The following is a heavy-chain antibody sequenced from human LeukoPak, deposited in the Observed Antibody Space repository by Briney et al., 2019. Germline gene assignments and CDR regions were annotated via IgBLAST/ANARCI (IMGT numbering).Heavy chain of an antibody. J-gene: IGHJ4*02. CDR2: IYYSGST. Sequence: SQTLSLTCTVSGGSISSGDYYWTWIRQHPGKGLEWIGYIYYSGSTFYNPSLKSRVTISVDPSKNQFSLKLSSVTAADTAVYYCARGEPLFDCWGQGILVTVSS. CDR1: GGSISSGDYY. V-gene: IGHV4-31*03. CDR3: ARGEPLFDC. D-gene: IGHD1-26*01.